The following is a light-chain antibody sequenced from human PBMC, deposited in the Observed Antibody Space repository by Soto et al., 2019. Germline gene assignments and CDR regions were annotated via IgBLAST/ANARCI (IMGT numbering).Light chain of an antibody. CDR3: QQYNNWPLT. Sequence: EIVMTQSPATLSVSPGERATLSCRASQSLSDNLAWYQQKPGQAPRLLIYGASTRATGIPARFSGSGSGTEFTLTISSLQSEDFAVYFCQQYNNWPLTFAQGTRLEIK. CDR2: GAS. J-gene: IGKJ5*01. V-gene: IGKV3-15*01. CDR1: QSLSDN.